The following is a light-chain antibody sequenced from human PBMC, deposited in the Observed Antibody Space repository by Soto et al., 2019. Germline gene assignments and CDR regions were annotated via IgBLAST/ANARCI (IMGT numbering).Light chain of an antibody. V-gene: IGKV3-11*01. CDR3: QQRSNWPPFT. CDR1: QSIHTS. J-gene: IGKJ5*01. CDR2: DST. Sequence: VLTQSPATLSLSPGERATLSCRASQSIHTSLAWYQQKSGKPPRLVIYDSTLRATDIPARFSGSGSGTDFTLTISSLEPEDFAVYYCQQRSNWPPFTFGQGTRLEIK.